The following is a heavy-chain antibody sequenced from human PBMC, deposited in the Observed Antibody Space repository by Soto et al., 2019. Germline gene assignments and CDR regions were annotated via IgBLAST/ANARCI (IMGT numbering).Heavy chain of an antibody. J-gene: IGHJ6*01. CDR1: AFTFSSYG. Sequence: EVTLRLSCAASAFTFSSYGMHWVRQAPGKGLEWVAVISYDGSNKYYADSVKGRFTISRDNSKNTLYLQMNSLRAEDTAVYYCAKDPKYSSPQHSYHCSCLDVWGQGTTLTVSS. CDR3: AKDPKYSSPQHSYHCSCLDV. V-gene: IGHV3-30*18. CDR2: ISYDGSNK. D-gene: IGHD6-6*01.